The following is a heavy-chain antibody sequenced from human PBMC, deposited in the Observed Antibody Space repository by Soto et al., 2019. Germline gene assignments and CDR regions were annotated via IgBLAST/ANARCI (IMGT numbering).Heavy chain of an antibody. J-gene: IGHJ5*02. CDR2: ISAYTDTP. CDR3: ARVIPGVEAWFDP. D-gene: IGHD2-2*01. V-gene: IGHV1-18*01. Sequence: VASVKVSCKASGYTFTNFGVTWVRRAPGQGLEWMGWISAYTDTPNYAQKFQGRVTMTIDTSTSTAYMDLRSLTPDDTAVYYCARVIPGVEAWFDPWGQGTLVTVSS. CDR1: GYTFTNFG.